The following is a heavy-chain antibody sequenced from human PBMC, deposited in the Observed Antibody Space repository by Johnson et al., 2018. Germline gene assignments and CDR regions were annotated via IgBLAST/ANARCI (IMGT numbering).Heavy chain of an antibody. Sequence: VQLQESGGNLVQLGGSLRLSCAASGFTFSNYWMSWVRQAPGKGLEWVANLKKEGSEKYYVDSVKGGFTISRDNAKNTMFLQMSRRRAEDTAVYYCARVFVPDDYPYHGMDVWGQGTTVTVSS. CDR1: GFTFSNYW. CDR2: LKKEGSEK. J-gene: IGHJ6*02. D-gene: IGHD4/OR15-4a*01. V-gene: IGHV3-7*01. CDR3: ARVFVPDDYPYHGMDV.